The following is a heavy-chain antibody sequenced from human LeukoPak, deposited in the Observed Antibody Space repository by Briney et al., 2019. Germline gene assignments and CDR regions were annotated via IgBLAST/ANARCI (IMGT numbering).Heavy chain of an antibody. CDR1: GFTFSSYG. D-gene: IGHD5-18*01. J-gene: IGHJ4*02. CDR2: IWYDGSNK. Sequence: SGGSLRLSCAASGFTFSSYGMHWVRQAPGKGLEGVAVIWYDGSNKYYADSVKGRFTSSRDNSKNTLYLQMNSLRAEDTAVYYCARDVDTSCFDYWGQGTLVTVSS. V-gene: IGHV3-33*01. CDR3: ARDVDTSCFDY.